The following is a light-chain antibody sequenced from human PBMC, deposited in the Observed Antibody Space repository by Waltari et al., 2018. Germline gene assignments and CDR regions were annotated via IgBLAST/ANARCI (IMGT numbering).Light chain of an antibody. CDR2: GAS. CDR3: QQYHTWPRT. V-gene: IGKV3-15*01. J-gene: IGKJ2*01. Sequence: EIMLTQSPGALSVSPGERATLSCRASRSVRSNLVWFQQKPGQAPRLLIYGASTRATDIPARFSGSGSETEFTLTISSMQSEDFAVYYCQQYHTWPRTFGQWTKLDIK. CDR1: RSVRSN.